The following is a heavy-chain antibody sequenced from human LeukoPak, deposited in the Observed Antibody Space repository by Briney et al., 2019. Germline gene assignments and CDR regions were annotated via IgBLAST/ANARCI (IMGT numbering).Heavy chain of an antibody. CDR2: ISTSGSTI. D-gene: IGHD1-14*01. Sequence: PGGSLRLSCAASGFTFSDYYMSWIRQVPGKGLEWVSYISTSGSTIYYADSVKGRFTISRDNAKNSLYLQMNSLRAEDTAVYYCARVRLQPRTLLDDAFDIWGQGTMVTVSS. CDR3: ARVRLQPRTLLDDAFDI. CDR1: GFTFSDYY. V-gene: IGHV3-11*04. J-gene: IGHJ3*02.